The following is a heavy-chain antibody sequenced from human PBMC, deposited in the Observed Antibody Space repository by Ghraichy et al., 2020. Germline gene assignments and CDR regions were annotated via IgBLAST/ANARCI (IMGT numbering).Heavy chain of an antibody. CDR3: ARLSTSGWYNIDY. CDR1: GGSISSYY. V-gene: IGHV4-59*08. Sequence: SETLSLTCTDSGGSISSYYWSWLRQPPGKGLEWIGNIYYTGSTNYNPSLKSRVTISVDTSRNQFSLKLSSVTAADTAVYYCARLSTSGWYNIDYWGQGTLVTVSS. D-gene: IGHD6-19*01. CDR2: IYYTGST. J-gene: IGHJ4*02.